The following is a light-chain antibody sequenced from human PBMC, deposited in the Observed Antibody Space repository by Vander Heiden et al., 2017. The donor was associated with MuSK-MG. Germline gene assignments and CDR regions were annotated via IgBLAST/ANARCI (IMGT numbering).Light chain of an antibody. Sequence: AIQMTQSPSSLSASVGDRVTITCRASQGIRNDLGWYQQKPGKAPKLLIYAASSLQSGVPSRFSGSGSGTDFTLTIISLQPEDFATYYCRQDDNSPPTFGQGTKVEIK. CDR2: AAS. CDR1: QGIRND. V-gene: IGKV1-6*01. CDR3: RQDDNSPPT. J-gene: IGKJ1*01.